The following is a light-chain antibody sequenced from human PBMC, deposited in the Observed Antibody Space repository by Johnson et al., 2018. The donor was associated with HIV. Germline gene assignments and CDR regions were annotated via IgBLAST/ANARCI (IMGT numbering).Light chain of an antibody. J-gene: IGLJ1*01. CDR3: GTWDNSLIIGYV. V-gene: IGLV1-51*01. CDR1: SSNIGNNY. CDR2: DNN. Sequence: QSILTQPPSVSAAPGQRVTISCSGSSSNIGNNYVSWYQQLPGTAPKLLIYDNNKRPSGIPDRFSGSKSGTSATLGVTGLQTGDEADYYCGTWDNSLIIGYVLGSGTKVTDL.